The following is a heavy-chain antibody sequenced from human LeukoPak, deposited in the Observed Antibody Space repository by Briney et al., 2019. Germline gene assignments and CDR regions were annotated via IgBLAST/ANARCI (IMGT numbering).Heavy chain of an antibody. CDR2: FNHSGST. V-gene: IGHV4-34*01. J-gene: IGHJ6*02. D-gene: IGHD6-13*01. CDR3: ASGGARIAAAGTYYYYGMDV. CDR1: GGSFSGYY. Sequence: SETLSLTCAVYGGSFSGYYWSWIRQPPGKGLEWIGEFNHSGSTNYNPSLKSRVTISVDTSKNQFSLKLSSVTAADTAVYYCASGGARIAAAGTYYYYGMDVWGQGTTVTVSS.